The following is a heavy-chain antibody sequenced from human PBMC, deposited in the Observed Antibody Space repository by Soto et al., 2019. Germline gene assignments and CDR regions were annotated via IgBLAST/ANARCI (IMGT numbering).Heavy chain of an antibody. CDR1: GFTFSGSA. Sequence: EVQLVESGGGLVQPGGSLKHSCAVSGFTFSGSAMHWVRQASGKGLEWVGRIRSKSNSYATAYAASVKGRFTISRDDSKNTAYLQMNSLKTEDTAVYYCTRGYGDYVRDYWGQGTLVTVSS. CDR2: IRSKSNSYAT. D-gene: IGHD4-17*01. V-gene: IGHV3-73*01. J-gene: IGHJ4*02. CDR3: TRGYGDYVRDY.